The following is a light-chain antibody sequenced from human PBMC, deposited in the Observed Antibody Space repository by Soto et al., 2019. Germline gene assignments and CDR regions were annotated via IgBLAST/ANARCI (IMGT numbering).Light chain of an antibody. CDR1: QSVSSSF. J-gene: IGKJ2*03. Sequence: EIVLTQSPGTLYLSPGEIVTLSCRASQSVSSSFLAWDQQRPGQAPRLVIYGASSRATGTPDRFSGSGSGTDFTLSISRLEPEDFAGYCCQQYGSSPMYSFGEGTKLEIK. CDR3: QQYGSSPMYS. CDR2: GAS. V-gene: IGKV3-20*01.